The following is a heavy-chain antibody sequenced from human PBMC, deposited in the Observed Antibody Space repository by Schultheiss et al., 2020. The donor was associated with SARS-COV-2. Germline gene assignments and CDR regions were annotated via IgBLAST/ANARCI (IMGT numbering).Heavy chain of an antibody. CDR3: ASGKRLADPDY. J-gene: IGHJ4*02. CDR2: IIPIFGTA. D-gene: IGHD6-6*01. CDR1: GGTFSSYA. Sequence: SVKVSCKASGGTFSSYAISWVRQAPGQGLEWMGRIIPIFGTANYAQKFQGRVTITADKSTSTAYMELSSLRSEDTAVYYCASGKRLADPDYWGQGTLVTVSS. V-gene: IGHV1-69*06.